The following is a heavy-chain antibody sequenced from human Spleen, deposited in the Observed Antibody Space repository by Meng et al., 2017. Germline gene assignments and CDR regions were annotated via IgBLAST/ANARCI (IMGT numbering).Heavy chain of an antibody. CDR1: GGSSSSSNW. V-gene: IGHV4-4*02. Sequence: QVRLQGSGPGLVKPSGTLSLTCAVSGGSSSSSNWWSWVRQPPGKGLEWIGEIYHSGSTNCNPSLKSRVTISVDKSKNQFSLKLSSVTAADTAVYYCARSYGSGTYWYFDLWGRGTLVTVSS. D-gene: IGHD3-10*01. CDR2: IYHSGST. CDR3: ARSYGSGTYWYFDL. J-gene: IGHJ2*01.